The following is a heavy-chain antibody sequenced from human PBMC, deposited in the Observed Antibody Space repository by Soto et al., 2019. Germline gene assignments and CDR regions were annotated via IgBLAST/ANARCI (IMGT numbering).Heavy chain of an antibody. Sequence: QVQVAQSGAEVKRPGASVKGSCWASGYPFTNFYIHWVRQAPGQGLEWMGIINPSGGSTAYAQKFLGRVTMTRDTSTSTVYMEVSSLRSEDTAVYYCARADYYGSSGYHLDYWGQGTLVTVSS. CDR2: INPSGGST. D-gene: IGHD3-22*01. V-gene: IGHV1-46*01. CDR1: GYPFTNFY. J-gene: IGHJ4*02. CDR3: ARADYYGSSGYHLDY.